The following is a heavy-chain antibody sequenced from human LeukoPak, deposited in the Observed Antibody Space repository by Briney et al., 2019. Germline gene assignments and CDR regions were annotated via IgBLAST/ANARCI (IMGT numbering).Heavy chain of an antibody. Sequence: SETLSLTCTVSGGSISSYYWSWIRQPPGKGLEWIGYIYYSGSTNYNPSLKSRVTISVDTSKNQFSLKLSSVTAADTAVYYRARLTFAGGSSWDYYYYYMDVWGKGTTVTVSS. CDR2: IYYSGST. CDR1: GGSISSYY. J-gene: IGHJ6*03. D-gene: IGHD4-23*01. CDR3: ARLTFAGGSSWDYYYYYMDV. V-gene: IGHV4-59*08.